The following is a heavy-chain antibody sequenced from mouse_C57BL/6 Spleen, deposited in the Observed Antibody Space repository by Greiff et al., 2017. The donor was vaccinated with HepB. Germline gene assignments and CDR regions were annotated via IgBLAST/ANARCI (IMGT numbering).Heavy chain of an antibody. CDR3: AREGRGSSYFDY. CDR1: GYTFTSYW. V-gene: IGHV1-61*01. CDR2: IYPSDSET. J-gene: IGHJ2*01. Sequence: VQLQQSGAELVRPGSSVKLSCKASGYTFTSYWMDWVKQRPGQGLEWIGNIYPSDSETHYNQKFKDKATLTVDKSSSTAYMQLSSLTSEDSAIYYCAREGRGSSYFDYWGQGTTLTVSS. D-gene: IGHD1-1*01.